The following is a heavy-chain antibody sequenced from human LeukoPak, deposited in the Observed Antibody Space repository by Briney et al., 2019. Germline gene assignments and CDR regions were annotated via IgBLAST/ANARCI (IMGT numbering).Heavy chain of an antibody. V-gene: IGHV1-18*01. D-gene: IGHD6-19*01. CDR3: ARWSGGSDWRYHYGMDV. J-gene: IGHJ6*02. Sequence: GASVKVSCKASGYTVSHYGISWVRQAPGQGLQWMGWISGYNGKTNYAQQFQGRVTMIIDSSTTTAYMELRSLRSDDTAVYYCARWSGGSDWRYHYGMDVWGQGTTVSVSS. CDR2: ISGYNGKT. CDR1: GYTVSHYG.